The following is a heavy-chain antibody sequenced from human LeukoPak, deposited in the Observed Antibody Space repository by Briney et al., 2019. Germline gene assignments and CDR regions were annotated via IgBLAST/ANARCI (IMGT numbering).Heavy chain of an antibody. D-gene: IGHD4-17*01. CDR3: ARNFMEYGDYSDAFDI. J-gene: IGHJ3*02. V-gene: IGHV4-34*01. CDR2: INHSGST. Sequence: SETLSLTCAVYGGSFSGYYWSWIRQPPGKGLEWIGEINHSGSTNYNPSLKSRVTISVDTSKNQFSLKLSSVTAADTAVYYCARNFMEYGDYSDAFDIWGQGTMVTVSS. CDR1: GGSFSGYY.